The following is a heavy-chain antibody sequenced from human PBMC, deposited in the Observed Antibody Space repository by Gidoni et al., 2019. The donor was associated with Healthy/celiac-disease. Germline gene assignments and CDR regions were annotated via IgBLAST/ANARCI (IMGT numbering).Heavy chain of an antibody. CDR3: KGTGVARPDY. CDR1: GCTFSNAW. J-gene: IGHJ4*02. Sequence: EVQLVESGGGLVKPGGSLRLSCAASGCTFSNAWMSWVRQAPGKGLECVCLIKSKPDGGTTDYAAPVKGRFTISRDDSKNTLYLQMNSLKPEDTAVYYCKGTGVARPDYWGQGTLVTVSS. CDR2: IKSKPDGGTT. V-gene: IGHV3-15*01. D-gene: IGHD6-6*01.